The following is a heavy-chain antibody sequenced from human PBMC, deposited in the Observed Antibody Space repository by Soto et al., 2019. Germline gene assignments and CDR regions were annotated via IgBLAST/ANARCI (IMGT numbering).Heavy chain of an antibody. Sequence: GGSPILSCVASRFTFASYSMILVRQSPGKGLEWVAAISASGGATIHADSVKGRLTISKDTSKNQVVLTVANMDPTDTAIYYCARVWIADSFDYWGQGALVTVSS. D-gene: IGHD2-21*01. CDR1: RFTFASYS. J-gene: IGHJ4*02. V-gene: IGHV3-23*01. CDR3: ARVWIADSFDY. CDR2: ISASGGAT.